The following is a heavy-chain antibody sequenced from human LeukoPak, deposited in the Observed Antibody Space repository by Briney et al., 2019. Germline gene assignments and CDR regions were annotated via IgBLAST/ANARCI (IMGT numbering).Heavy chain of an antibody. V-gene: IGHV5-51*01. CDR2: IYPGNSDT. J-gene: IGHJ4*02. D-gene: IGHD1-26*01. Sequence: GESLKISCKGSGYSFTSYWIGWVRQMPGKGLEWMGFIYPGNSDTKYSPSFQGQVTISADKSISTAYLQWSSLKASDTAMYYCARSQIIVGAHYYFDYWGQGTLVTVSS. CDR3: ARSQIIVGAHYYFDY. CDR1: GYSFTSYW.